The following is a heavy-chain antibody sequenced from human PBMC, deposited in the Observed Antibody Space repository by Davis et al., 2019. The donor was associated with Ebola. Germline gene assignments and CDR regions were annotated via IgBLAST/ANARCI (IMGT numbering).Heavy chain of an antibody. J-gene: IGHJ5*02. CDR3: ARDFIGFDP. V-gene: IGHV4-59*01. CDR1: GGSISSYY. Sequence: MPGGSLRLSCTVSGGSISSYYWSWIRQPPGKGLEWIGYIYYSGSTNYNPSLKSRVTISVDTSKNQFSLKLSSVTAADTAVYYCARDFIGFDPWGQGTLVTVSS. CDR2: IYYSGST.